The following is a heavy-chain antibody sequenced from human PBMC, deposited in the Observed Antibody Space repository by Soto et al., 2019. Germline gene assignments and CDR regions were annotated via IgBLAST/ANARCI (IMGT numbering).Heavy chain of an antibody. Sequence: VQLLESGGGLVQPGGSLRLSCAASGFTFSSYAMSWVRQAPGKGLEWVSAISGSGGSTYYADSVKGRFTISRDNSKNTLYLQMNSLRAEDTAVYYCAKTPALLLWFGELFPPGGYFDYWGQGTLVTVSS. CDR3: AKTPALLLWFGELFPPGGYFDY. CDR2: ISGSGGST. V-gene: IGHV3-23*01. D-gene: IGHD3-10*01. CDR1: GFTFSSYA. J-gene: IGHJ4*02.